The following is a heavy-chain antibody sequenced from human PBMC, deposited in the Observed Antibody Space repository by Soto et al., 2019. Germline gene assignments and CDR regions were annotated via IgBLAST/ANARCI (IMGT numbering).Heavy chain of an antibody. CDR3: ARPPSGTTSFFDS. V-gene: IGHV4-59*12. CDR2: IYYSGST. J-gene: IGHJ4*02. Sequence: PSETLSLTCTVSGGSISSYYWSWIRQPPGKGLEWIGYIYYSGSTNYNPSLKSRVTISVDTSNNQFSLNLSSVTASDTAMYYCARPPSGTTSFFDSWGQGTLVTVSS. CDR1: GGSISSYY. D-gene: IGHD1-7*01.